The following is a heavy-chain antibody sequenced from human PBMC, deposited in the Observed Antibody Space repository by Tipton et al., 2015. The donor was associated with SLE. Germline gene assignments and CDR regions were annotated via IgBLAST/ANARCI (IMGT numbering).Heavy chain of an antibody. CDR3: ARGGVGGYDYFDY. V-gene: IGHV3-23*03. Sequence: FLRLSCKASGFAFSSYAMTWVRQAPGKGLEWVSVMYSGGRIHYGDSVKGRFTISRDNSKSTLYLQMNSLRIDDTAVYYCARGGVGGYDYFDYWGQGTLVTVSS. J-gene: IGHJ4*02. CDR1: GFAFSSYA. D-gene: IGHD5-12*01. CDR2: MYSGGRI.